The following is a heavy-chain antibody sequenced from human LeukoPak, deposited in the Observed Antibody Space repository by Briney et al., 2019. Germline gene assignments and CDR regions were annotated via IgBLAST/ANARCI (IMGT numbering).Heavy chain of an antibody. CDR1: GFTFSTYA. D-gene: IGHD7-27*01. CDR2: ISGSGGST. CDR3: ANLPGYYFDY. Sequence: GGSLRLSCAASGFTFSTYAMNWVRQAPGKGLEGVSGISGSGGSTYYADSVKGRFTISRENSKNTLYLQMNSLRAEDTAVYYCANLPGYYFDYWGQGTLVTVSS. V-gene: IGHV3-23*01. J-gene: IGHJ4*02.